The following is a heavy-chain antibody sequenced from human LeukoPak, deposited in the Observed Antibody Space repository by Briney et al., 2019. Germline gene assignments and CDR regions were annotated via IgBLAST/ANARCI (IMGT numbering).Heavy chain of an antibody. J-gene: IGHJ4*02. V-gene: IGHV3-23*01. Sequence: GGSLRLSCAASGFTFGTYAMGWVRQAPGKGLEWVSAISSSGTRTYYADSVKGRFTISRDNSKNTLYPQMNSLRAEDTALYYCAKDRIPTSGWESDSWGQGTLVTVSS. CDR3: AKDRIPTSGWESDS. CDR1: GFTFGTYA. D-gene: IGHD3-22*01. CDR2: ISSSGTRT.